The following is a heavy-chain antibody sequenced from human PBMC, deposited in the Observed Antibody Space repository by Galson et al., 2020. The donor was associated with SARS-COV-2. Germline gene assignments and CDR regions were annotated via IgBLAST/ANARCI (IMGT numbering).Heavy chain of an antibody. D-gene: IGHD5-18*01. J-gene: IGHJ4*02. V-gene: IGHV4-39*01. CDR2: IYYSGST. CDR1: GGSISSSSYY. Sequence: SETLSLTCTVSGGSISSSSYYWGWIRQPPGKGLEWIGSIYYSGSTYYNPSLKSRVTISVDTSKNQFSLKLSSVTAADTAVYYCARHPQGYSYGCGDGYFDYWGQGTLVTVSS. CDR3: ARHPQGYSYGCGDGYFDY.